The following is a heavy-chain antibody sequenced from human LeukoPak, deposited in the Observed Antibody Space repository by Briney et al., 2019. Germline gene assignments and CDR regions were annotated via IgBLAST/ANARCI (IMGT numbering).Heavy chain of an antibody. V-gene: IGHV3-48*01. D-gene: IGHD6-13*01. Sequence: GGSLRLSCAASGFTFSSYSMNWVRQAPGKGLEWVSYISSSSSTIYYADSVKGRFTISRDNAKNSLYLQMNSLRAEDTAVYYCARERGSSSLPYWGQGTLVTVSS. CDR3: ARERGSSSLPY. CDR1: GFTFSSYS. CDR2: ISSSSSTI. J-gene: IGHJ4*02.